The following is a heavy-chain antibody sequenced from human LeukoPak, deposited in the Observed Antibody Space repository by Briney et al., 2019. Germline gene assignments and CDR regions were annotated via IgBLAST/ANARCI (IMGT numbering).Heavy chain of an antibody. CDR1: GYTFTSYG. D-gene: IGHD2-21*01. CDR3: ARDHLAIEGGNWFDP. CDR2: ISAYNGNT. J-gene: IGHJ5*02. V-gene: IGHV1-18*01. Sequence: GASVKVSCKASGYTFTSYGISWVRQAPGQGLEWMGWISAYNGNTNYAQKLQGRVTMTTDTSTSTAYMELRSLRSDDTAVYYCARDHLAIEGGNWFDPWGQGTLVTVSS.